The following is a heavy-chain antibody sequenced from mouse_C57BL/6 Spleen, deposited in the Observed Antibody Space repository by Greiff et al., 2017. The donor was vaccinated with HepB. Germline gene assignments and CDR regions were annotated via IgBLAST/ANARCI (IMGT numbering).Heavy chain of an antibody. Sequence: QVHVKQPGAELVRPGSSVKLSCKASGYTFTSYWMHWVKQRPIQGLEWIGNIDPSDSETHYNQKFKDKATLTVDKSSSTAYMQLSSLTSEDSAVYYCARGVDSRFAWWGQGTLVTVSA. CDR1: GYTFTSYW. J-gene: IGHJ3*01. V-gene: IGHV1-52*01. CDR3: ARGVDSRFAW. CDR2: IDPSDSET.